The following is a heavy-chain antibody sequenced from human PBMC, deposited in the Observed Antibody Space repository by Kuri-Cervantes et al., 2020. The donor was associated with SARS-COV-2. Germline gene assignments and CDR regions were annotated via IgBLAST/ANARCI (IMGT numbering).Heavy chain of an antibody. V-gene: IGHV3-30-3*01. CDR3: ARGSLYDFWSGYISYFDY. Sequence: GESLKISCAASGFTFSSYAMHWVRQAPGKGLEWVAVISYDGSNKYYADSVKGRFTISRDNSKNTLYLQMNSLRAEDTAVYYCARGSLYDFWSGYISYFDYWGQGTPVTVSS. CDR2: ISYDGSNK. J-gene: IGHJ4*02. CDR1: GFTFSSYA. D-gene: IGHD3-3*01.